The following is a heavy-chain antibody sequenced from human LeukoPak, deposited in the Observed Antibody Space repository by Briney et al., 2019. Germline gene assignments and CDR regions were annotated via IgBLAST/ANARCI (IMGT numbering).Heavy chain of an antibody. CDR2: INPNSGGT. V-gene: IGHV1-2*02. D-gene: IGHD6-6*01. CDR1: GYTFTGYY. J-gene: IGHJ5*02. CDR3: ARHRLNGIAARLDP. Sequence: ASVKVSCKASGYTFTGYYMHWVRQAPGQGLEWMGWINPNSGGTNYAQKFQGRVTMTRDTSISTAYMELSRLRSDDTAVYYCARHRLNGIAARLDPWGQGTLVTVSS.